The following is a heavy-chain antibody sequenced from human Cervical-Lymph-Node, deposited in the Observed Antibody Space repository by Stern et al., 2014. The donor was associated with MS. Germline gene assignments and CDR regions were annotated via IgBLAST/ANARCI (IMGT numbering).Heavy chain of an antibody. CDR1: GYTFTSYG. CDR3: ARDKMHAFDY. J-gene: IGHJ4*02. V-gene: IGHV1-18*01. D-gene: IGHD2-8*01. CDR2: ISADSGTT. Sequence: QVQLVQSGTEVKKPGASLIVSCKASGYTFTSYGISWVRQAPGQGLAWVGWISADSGTTKYAQNLRDRITLTRDTSTGTAYMELRTLRSEDTAVYYCARDKMHAFDYWGQGTLVGVSS.